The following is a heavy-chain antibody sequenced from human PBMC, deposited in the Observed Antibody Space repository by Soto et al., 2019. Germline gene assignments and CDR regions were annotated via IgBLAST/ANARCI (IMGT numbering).Heavy chain of an antibody. CDR1: GFTFSRYA. V-gene: IGHV3-30-3*01. CDR2: ISYDGNKK. Sequence: QVQLEESGGGVVQPGRSLRLSCAASGFTFSRYAMHWVRQAPGKGLAWVAFISYDGNKKEYVGSVKGRFTISRDNSRNTRYMQMNSLRTEDTAVYCCVRRRVATFSSYGMDVWGQGTTVTVS. D-gene: IGHD5-12*01. CDR3: VRRRVATFSSYGMDV. J-gene: IGHJ6*01.